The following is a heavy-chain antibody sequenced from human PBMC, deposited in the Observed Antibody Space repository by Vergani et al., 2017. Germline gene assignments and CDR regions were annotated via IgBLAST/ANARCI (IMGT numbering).Heavy chain of an antibody. CDR2: ISSSSSTI. CDR1: GFTFSSYR. D-gene: IGHD1-1*01. Sequence: EVQLVESGGGLVKPGGSLRLSCAASGFTFSSYRMNWVRQAPGKGLEWVSYISSSSSTIYYADSVKDRFTISRDNAKNSLYLQMNSLRAEDTAVYYCARGLDDDRRRSPDGYWGQGTLVTVSS. CDR3: ARGLDDDRRRSPDGY. J-gene: IGHJ4*02. V-gene: IGHV3-48*01.